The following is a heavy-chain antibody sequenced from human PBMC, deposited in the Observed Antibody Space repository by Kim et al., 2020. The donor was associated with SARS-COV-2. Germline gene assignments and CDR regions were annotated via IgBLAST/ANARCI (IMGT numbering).Heavy chain of an antibody. J-gene: IGHJ4*02. CDR3: AKSFSGSYFGYDY. Sequence: GGSLRLSCAASGFTFNTYGMHWVRQAPGKGLEWVAVISYDGSNKYYAESVKGRFTISRDNSKNTLYLQMNSLRIEDTAVYYCAKSFSGSYFGYDYWGQGTLVPVSS. V-gene: IGHV3-30*18. D-gene: IGHD1-26*01. CDR1: GFTFNTYG. CDR2: ISYDGSNK.